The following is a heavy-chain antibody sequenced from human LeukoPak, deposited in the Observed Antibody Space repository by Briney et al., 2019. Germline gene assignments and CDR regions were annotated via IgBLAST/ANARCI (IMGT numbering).Heavy chain of an antibody. Sequence: GASVKVSCKASGYTFNSYGIIWVRQAPGQGLEWMGWISAYTSNTNYAQSLQGRVTMTTDTSTSTAYMELRSLRSDDTAVYYCARDESSVVSPTLGSYCFAYWGQGTLVTVSA. J-gene: IGHJ4*02. CDR2: ISAYTSNT. V-gene: IGHV1-18*01. CDR1: GYTFNSYG. D-gene: IGHD2-15*01. CDR3: ARDESSVVSPTLGSYCFAY.